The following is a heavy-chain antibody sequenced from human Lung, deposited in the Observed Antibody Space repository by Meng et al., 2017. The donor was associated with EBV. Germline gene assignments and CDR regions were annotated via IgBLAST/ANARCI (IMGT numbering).Heavy chain of an antibody. D-gene: IGHD1-26*01. Sequence: QAQLVQSGGEGKKPGASVKVSCKASGYTFTNYGITWVRQAPGQGLEWMGWISAYNGSTNYAQTLQGRVTMTTDTSTSTAYMELGSLRSDDTAVYYCARVEVGITSGDYWGQGTLVTVSS. CDR1: GYTFTNYG. V-gene: IGHV1-18*01. CDR3: ARVEVGITSGDY. CDR2: ISAYNGST. J-gene: IGHJ4*02.